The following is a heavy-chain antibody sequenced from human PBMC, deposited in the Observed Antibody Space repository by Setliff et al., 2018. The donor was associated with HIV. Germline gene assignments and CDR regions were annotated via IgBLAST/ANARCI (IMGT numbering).Heavy chain of an antibody. CDR2: FIPMFGIG. Sequence: SVKVSCKASGGTFSNYAISWVRQAPGQGLEWMAGFIPMFGIGNYPQTFQGRVTITADESTSTVYMELSSLRSDDTAVYYCAREPIAVSGGPSWYFDLWGSGTLVTVSS. CDR3: AREPIAVSGGPSWYFDL. D-gene: IGHD6-19*01. V-gene: IGHV1-69*13. J-gene: IGHJ2*01. CDR1: GGTFSNYA.